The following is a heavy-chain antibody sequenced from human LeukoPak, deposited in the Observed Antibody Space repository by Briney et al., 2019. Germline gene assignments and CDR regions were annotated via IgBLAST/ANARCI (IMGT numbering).Heavy chain of an antibody. J-gene: IGHJ3*02. V-gene: IGHV1-2*02. Sequence: GASVKVPCKTSGYPLTGYYMHWVRQAPTQGLEGMGWLYPNCWDTNSPQKGQVRVTMTRDTSIGTADMELSSLRSDDTAVYYCARLWGKFDAFDIWGQGTMVTVSS. CDR2: LYPNCWDT. CDR3: ARLWGKFDAFDI. CDR1: GYPLTGYY. D-gene: IGHD7-27*01.